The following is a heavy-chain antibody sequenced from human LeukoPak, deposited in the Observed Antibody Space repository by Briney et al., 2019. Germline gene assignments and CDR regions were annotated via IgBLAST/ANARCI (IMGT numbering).Heavy chain of an antibody. CDR1: GGSISSYY. CDR2: IYYSGST. CDR3: ARDKAAAGKEPRGDYFDY. D-gene: IGHD6-13*01. Sequence: SETLSLTCTVSGGSISSYYWSWIRQPPGKGLEWIGYIYYSGSTNYNPSLKSRVTISVDTSKNQFSLKLSSVTAADTAVYYCARDKAAAGKEPRGDYFDYWGQGTLVTVSS. J-gene: IGHJ4*02. V-gene: IGHV4-59*12.